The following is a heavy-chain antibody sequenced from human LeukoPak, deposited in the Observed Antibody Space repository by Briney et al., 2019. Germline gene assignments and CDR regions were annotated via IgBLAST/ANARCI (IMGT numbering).Heavy chain of an antibody. D-gene: IGHD6-13*01. V-gene: IGHV3-23*01. CDR1: GFTFSNYA. CDR3: AKGPASTWYKYYFDY. Sequence: GGSLRLSCAASGFTFSNYAMSWVRQAPGKGLEWVSAISGSAGSTYYADFVKGRFTISRDNSRNTLYLQMNSLRAEDTALYYCAKGPASTWYKYYFDYWGQGTLVTVSS. CDR2: ISGSAGST. J-gene: IGHJ4*02.